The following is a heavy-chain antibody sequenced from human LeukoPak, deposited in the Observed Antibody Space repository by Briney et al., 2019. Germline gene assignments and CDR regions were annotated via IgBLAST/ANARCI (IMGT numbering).Heavy chain of an antibody. J-gene: IGHJ4*02. V-gene: IGHV3-7*01. D-gene: IGHD3-10*01. Sequence: QTGGSLRLSCAASGFTFSSYGMSWVRQAPGEGLEWVANINQDGSKKYYVDSVKGRFTISRDNAKNSLYLQMNRLRAEDRAVYYCARDPPSITMVRGSPFDYWGQGTLVTVSS. CDR3: ARDPPSITMVRGSPFDY. CDR1: GFTFSSYG. CDR2: INQDGSKK.